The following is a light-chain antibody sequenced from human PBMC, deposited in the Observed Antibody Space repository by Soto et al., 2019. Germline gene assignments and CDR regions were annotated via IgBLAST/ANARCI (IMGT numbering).Light chain of an antibody. CDR2: EGT. Sequence: QSVLTQPASVSGSLGQSITISCTGSSSDVGTYYFVSWYQQHPGKVPKLMIYEGTKRPSGVSDRFSGSKSGNTASMTISGLQAEDEANYYCSSYSRSSFDVFGTGTKVTVL. CDR3: SSYSRSSFDV. J-gene: IGLJ1*01. V-gene: IGLV2-14*02. CDR1: SSDVGTYYF.